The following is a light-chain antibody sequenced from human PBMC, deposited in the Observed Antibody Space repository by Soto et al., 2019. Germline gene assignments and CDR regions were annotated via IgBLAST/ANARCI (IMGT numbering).Light chain of an antibody. CDR1: SSDVGGYDF. J-gene: IGLJ1*01. Sequence: QSALTQPASVSGSPGQSITISCTGSSSDVGGYDFVSWYQHHPGKAPRLMIFDVSNRPSAVSNRFSGSKSGKTASLTISGLHAEDDGDYYCASYTSRSTLVFGTGTKLTVL. CDR2: DVS. CDR3: ASYTSRSTLV. V-gene: IGLV2-14*03.